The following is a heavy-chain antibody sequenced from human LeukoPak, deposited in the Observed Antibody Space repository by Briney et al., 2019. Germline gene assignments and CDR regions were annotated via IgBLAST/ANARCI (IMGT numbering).Heavy chain of an antibody. D-gene: IGHD2-21*02. Sequence: ASVKVSCKASGYTFTGYYMHWVRQAPGQGLEWMGWINPNSGGTNYAQKFQGRVTMTRETSISTASMELSRLRPDDRAVYYCERDWNCGGDCYSTWGQGTLVTVSS. CDR2: INPNSGGT. V-gene: IGHV1-2*02. CDR1: GYTFTGYY. CDR3: ERDWNCGGDCYST. J-gene: IGHJ4*02.